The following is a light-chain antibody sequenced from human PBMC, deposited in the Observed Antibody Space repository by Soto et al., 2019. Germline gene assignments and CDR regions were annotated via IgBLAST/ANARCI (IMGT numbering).Light chain of an antibody. CDR2: KDS. Sequence: SYELTQPSSVSVSPGQTARITCSGDVLAKKYARWFQQKPGQAPVLVIYKDSERPSGIPERFSGSSSGTTVNLTISGAQVEDEADYYCYSAADNIGVFGGGTKLTVL. CDR1: VLAKKY. V-gene: IGLV3-27*01. CDR3: YSAADNIGV. J-gene: IGLJ3*02.